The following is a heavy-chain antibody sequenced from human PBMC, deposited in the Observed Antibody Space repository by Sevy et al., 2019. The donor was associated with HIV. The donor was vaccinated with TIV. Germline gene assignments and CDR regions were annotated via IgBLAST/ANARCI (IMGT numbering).Heavy chain of an antibody. CDR3: ARDNYDFWSGYCDY. V-gene: IGHV3-21*01. CDR2: ISSSSSYI. Sequence: GGSLRLSCAASGFTFSSYSMNWVRQAPGKGLEWVSSISSSSSYIYYADSLKGRFTISRDNAKNSLYLQMSSLRAEDTAVYYCARDNYDFWSGYCDYWGQGTLVTVSS. D-gene: IGHD3-3*01. J-gene: IGHJ4*02. CDR1: GFTFSSYS.